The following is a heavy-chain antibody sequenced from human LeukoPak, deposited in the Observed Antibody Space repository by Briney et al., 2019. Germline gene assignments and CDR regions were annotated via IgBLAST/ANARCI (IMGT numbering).Heavy chain of an antibody. D-gene: IGHD6-6*01. CDR1: GGSISSSRYY. V-gene: IGHV4-39*07. Sequence: SETLSLTCTVSGGSISSSRYYWGWIRQPPGKGLEWIGSNYYSGSTYYNPSLKRRVTISVDTSKNQFSLKLSSVTAADTAVYYCARDGYSSSYSLARRNNWFDPWGQGTLVTVSS. CDR3: ARDGYSSSYSLARRNNWFDP. J-gene: IGHJ5*02. CDR2: NYYSGST.